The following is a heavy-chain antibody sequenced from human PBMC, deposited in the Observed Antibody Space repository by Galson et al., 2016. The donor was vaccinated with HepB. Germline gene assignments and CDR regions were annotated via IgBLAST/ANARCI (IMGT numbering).Heavy chain of an antibody. D-gene: IGHD2-21*01. CDR2: LLPIFVTP. CDR3: ATGTVSMIEVGIWLLDS. Sequence: SVKVSCKASGGTFSSFAVTWVRQAPGQGLEWMGGLLPIFVTPTYAQRFQGRVTITADQSAATAYMELSSLSSDDTAVYYCATGTVSMIEVGIWLLDSWGQGTLVSVSS. J-gene: IGHJ4*02. CDR1: GGTFSSFA. V-gene: IGHV1-69*13.